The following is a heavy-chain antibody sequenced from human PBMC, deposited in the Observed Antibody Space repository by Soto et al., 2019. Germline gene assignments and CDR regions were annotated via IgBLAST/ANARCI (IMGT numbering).Heavy chain of an antibody. Sequence: QLQLQESGPGLVKPSETLSLTCTVSGGSISSSSYYWGWIRQPPRKGLEWIGSIYYSGSTYYNPSLKSRVTISVDTSKNQFSLKLSSVTAADTAVYYCARQPYYYDSSGDYWGQGTLVTVSS. CDR3: ARQPYYYDSSGDY. CDR1: GGSISSSSYY. V-gene: IGHV4-39*01. CDR2: IYYSGST. D-gene: IGHD3-22*01. J-gene: IGHJ4*02.